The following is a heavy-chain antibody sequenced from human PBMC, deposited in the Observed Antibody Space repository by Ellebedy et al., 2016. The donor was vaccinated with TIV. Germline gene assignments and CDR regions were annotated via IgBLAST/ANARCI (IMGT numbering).Heavy chain of an antibody. CDR1: GFTVSNNY. V-gene: IGHV3-53*01. CDR3: AKRDHSDSTTFSPLFAS. J-gene: IGHJ4*02. CDR2: IYSGGST. D-gene: IGHD2/OR15-2a*01. Sequence: PGGSLRLSCAASGFTVSNNYISWVRQAPGKGLEWVSVIYSGGSTYYADSVKGRFTISRDNSKNTVYLQMNSLRVEDTAIYYCAKRDHSDSTTFSPLFASWGLGTLVIVSS.